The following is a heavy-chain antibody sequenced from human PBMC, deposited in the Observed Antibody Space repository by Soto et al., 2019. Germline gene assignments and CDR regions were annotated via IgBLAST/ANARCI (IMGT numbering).Heavy chain of an antibody. V-gene: IGHV2-26*04. CDR3: ASTYSTSWYHFDP. J-gene: IGHJ5*02. Sequence: QVTVKESGPVLVKPTETLTLTCTVSGFSLSNAGLGVSWIRQPPGKALEWLAHIFSNDEKSYSTSLKSRLTISKDTSKSQVVLTMTNMDPVDTATYCCASTYSTSWYHFDPWGQGTLVTVSS. CDR2: IFSNDEK. CDR1: GFSLSNAGLG. D-gene: IGHD6-13*01.